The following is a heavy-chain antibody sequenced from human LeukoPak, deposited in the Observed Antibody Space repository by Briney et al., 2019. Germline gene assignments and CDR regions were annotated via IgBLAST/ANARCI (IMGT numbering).Heavy chain of an antibody. J-gene: IGHJ3*02. Sequence: SETLSLTCTVSGGSISSYYWSWIRQPPGKGLEWIGYIYYGGSTNYNPSLKSRVTISVDTSKNQFSLKLSSVTAADTAVYYCARRAGGNSGAFDIWGQGTMVTVSS. CDR1: GGSISSYY. V-gene: IGHV4-59*01. CDR2: IYYGGST. CDR3: ARRAGGNSGAFDI. D-gene: IGHD4-23*01.